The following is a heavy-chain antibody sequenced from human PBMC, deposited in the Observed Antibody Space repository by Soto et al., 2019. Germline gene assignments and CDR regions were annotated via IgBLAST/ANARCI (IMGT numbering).Heavy chain of an antibody. D-gene: IGHD6-13*01. CDR3: ARHEVSSWSMAGVFPAFDY. CDR2: INPSGGST. Sequence: QVQLVQSGAEVKKPGASVKVSCKASGYTFTSYYMHWVRQAPGQGLEWMGIINPSGGSTSYAQKFQGRVTMTRDTSTSTVYMELSSLSSEDTAVYYCARHEVSSWSMAGVFPAFDYWGQGTLVTVSS. CDR1: GYTFTSYY. V-gene: IGHV1-46*01. J-gene: IGHJ4*02.